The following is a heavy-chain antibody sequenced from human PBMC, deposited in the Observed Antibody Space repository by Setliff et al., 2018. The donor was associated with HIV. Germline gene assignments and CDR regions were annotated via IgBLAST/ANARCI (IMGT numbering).Heavy chain of an antibody. Sequence: SQTLSLTCVISGDSVSSNTAAWNWIRQSPSRGLEWLGRTYYRSKWYYEYAVSVKGRVTINPDTSKNQFSLHLNSVTPGDTAVYYCARGGDWDDNYYMDVWGKGTTVTVSS. CDR1: GDSVSSNTAA. V-gene: IGHV6-1*01. CDR2: TYYRSKWYY. D-gene: IGHD1-1*01. J-gene: IGHJ6*03. CDR3: ARGGDWDDNYYMDV.